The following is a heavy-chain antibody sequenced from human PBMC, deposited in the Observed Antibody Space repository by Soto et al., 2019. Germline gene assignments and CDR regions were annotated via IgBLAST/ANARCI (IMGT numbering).Heavy chain of an antibody. CDR1: GGTFSSYA. D-gene: IGHD2-2*01. J-gene: IGHJ3*02. CDR3: ASMPSVILNTYGFVTPFDI. CDR2: IIPMFRTP. Sequence: QVQLVQSGAEVKKTGSSVKVSCKASGGTFSSYAFSWVRQAPRQGLEWMGGIIPMFRTPHYAQKFHGRVTITADESTTKVYMELTGLTSDDTAVYFCASMPSVILNTYGFVTPFDIWGQGTLVTVSS. V-gene: IGHV1-69*12.